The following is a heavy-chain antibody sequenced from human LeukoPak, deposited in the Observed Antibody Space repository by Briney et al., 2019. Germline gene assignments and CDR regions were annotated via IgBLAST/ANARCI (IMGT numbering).Heavy chain of an antibody. CDR3: AKEAIRYNWNRGWFDP. Sequence: GRSLRLSCAASGFTFDDYAMHWVRQAPGKGLEWVSGISWNSGSIGCADSVKGRFTISRDNAKNSLYLQMNSLRAEDTALYYCAKEAIRYNWNRGWFDPWGQGTLVTVSS. J-gene: IGHJ5*02. D-gene: IGHD1-1*01. V-gene: IGHV3-9*01. CDR2: ISWNSGSI. CDR1: GFTFDDYA.